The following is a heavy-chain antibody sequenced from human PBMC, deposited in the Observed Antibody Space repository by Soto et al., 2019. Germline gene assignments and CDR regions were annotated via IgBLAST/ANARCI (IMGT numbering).Heavy chain of an antibody. J-gene: IGHJ4*02. Sequence: GSLRLSCAASGFTFSSYAMSWVRQAPGKGLEWVSAISGSGGSTHYADSVKGRFTISRDNSKNTLYLQMNSLRAEDTAVYYCAKVSSSWYPRPPYYFDYWGQGTLVTVSS. D-gene: IGHD6-13*01. CDR1: GFTFSSYA. CDR2: ISGSGGST. V-gene: IGHV3-23*01. CDR3: AKVSSSWYPRPPYYFDY.